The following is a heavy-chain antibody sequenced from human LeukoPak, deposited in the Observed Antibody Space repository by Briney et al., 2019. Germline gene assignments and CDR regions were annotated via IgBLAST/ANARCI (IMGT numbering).Heavy chain of an antibody. CDR2: ISYDGSNK. CDR3: AKAPEYCSGGGCYSETDPDY. V-gene: IGHV3-30*18. Sequence: GGSLRLSCAASGFTFSSYGMHWVRQAPGKGLEWVAVISYDGSNKYYADSVKGRFTISRDNSKNTLYLQMNSLRAEDTAVYYCAKAPEYCSGGGCYSETDPDYWGQGTLVTVSS. D-gene: IGHD2-15*01. CDR1: GFTFSSYG. J-gene: IGHJ4*02.